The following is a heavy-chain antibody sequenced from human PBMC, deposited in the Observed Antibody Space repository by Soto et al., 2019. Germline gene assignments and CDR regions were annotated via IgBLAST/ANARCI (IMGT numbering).Heavy chain of an antibody. CDR2: IYHSGST. CDR3: ARDLRAARPRWFDP. CDR1: GYSISSGYY. V-gene: IGHV4-38-2*02. J-gene: IGHJ5*02. Sequence: PSETLSLTCAVSGYSISSGYYWGWIRQPPGKGLEWIGSIYHSGSTYYNPSLKSRVTISVDTSKNQFSLKLSSVAAADTAVYYCARDLRAARPRWFDPWGQGTLVTVSS. D-gene: IGHD6-6*01.